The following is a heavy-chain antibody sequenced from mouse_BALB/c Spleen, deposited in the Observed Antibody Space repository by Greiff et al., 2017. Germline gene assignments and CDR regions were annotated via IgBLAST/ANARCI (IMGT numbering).Heavy chain of an antibody. Sequence: DVKLVESGGGLVQPGGSLKLSCAASGFTFSSYGMSWVRQTPDKRLELVATINSNGGSTYYPDSVKGRFTISRDNAKNTLYLQMSSLKSEDTAMYYCARGGDGLLGSYAMDYWGQGTSVTVSS. J-gene: IGHJ4*01. CDR1: GFTFSSYG. V-gene: IGHV5-6-3*01. D-gene: IGHD2-3*01. CDR2: INSNGGST. CDR3: ARGGDGLLGSYAMDY.